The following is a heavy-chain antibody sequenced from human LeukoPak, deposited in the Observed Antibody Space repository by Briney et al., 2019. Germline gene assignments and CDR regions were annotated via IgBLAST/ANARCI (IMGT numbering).Heavy chain of an antibody. V-gene: IGHV3-30*02. CDR2: IRYDGSNK. D-gene: IGHD4-17*01. Sequence: PGGSLRLSCAASGFTFSSYGMHWVRQAPGKGLEWVAFIRYDGSNKYYADSVKGRFTISRDNSKNTLYLQMNSLRAEDTAVYYCAKDLSGTVRGEDEYFQHWGQGTLVTVSS. CDR1: GFTFSSYG. J-gene: IGHJ1*01. CDR3: AKDLSGTVRGEDEYFQH.